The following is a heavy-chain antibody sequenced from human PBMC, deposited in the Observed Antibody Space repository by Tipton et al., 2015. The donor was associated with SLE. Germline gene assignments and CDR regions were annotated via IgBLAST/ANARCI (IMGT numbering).Heavy chain of an antibody. CDR3: AKEGDSSWSGGWYFDL. V-gene: IGHV1-18*01. Sequence: QVQLVQSGAEVKKPGASVKVSCKASGYTFTKYGISWVRQAPGQGLEWMGWISAYNGNTNYAQKVQGRVTMTTDTSTSTAYLELRSLRSDDTAVYYCAKEGDSSWSGGWYFDLWGRGTLVTVSS. D-gene: IGHD6-13*01. J-gene: IGHJ2*01. CDR2: ISAYNGNT. CDR1: GYTFTKYG.